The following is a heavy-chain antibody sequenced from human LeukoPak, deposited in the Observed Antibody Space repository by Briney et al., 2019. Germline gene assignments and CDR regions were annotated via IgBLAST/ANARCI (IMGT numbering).Heavy chain of an antibody. CDR1: GGSFSGYY. V-gene: IGHV4-34*01. D-gene: IGHD6-13*01. J-gene: IGHJ5*02. CDR2: IXXSXXX. CDR3: AREGSSYHPWFDP. Sequence: SETLSLTCAVYGGSFSGYYWXXIRQPPGKGXXXXXEIXXSXXXXXXXSLKXRXTXXVXTSKNQFSLKLSSVTAADTAVYYCAREGSSYHPWFDPWGQGTLVTVSS.